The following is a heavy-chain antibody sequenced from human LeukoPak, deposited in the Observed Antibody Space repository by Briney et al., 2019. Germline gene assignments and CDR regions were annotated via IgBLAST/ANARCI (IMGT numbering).Heavy chain of an antibody. CDR1: GGSFSSYY. CDR3: ARENSGSYREFDY. Sequence: SETLSFTCTASGGSFSSYYWTWIRQPAGKGLEWIGRIYPSGSTTYNPTLKSRVTMSVDTYKNQFSLKLSSVTAAVSAVYYCARENSGSYREFDYWGQGTLVTVSS. J-gene: IGHJ4*02. V-gene: IGHV4-4*07. D-gene: IGHD1-26*01. CDR2: IYPSGST.